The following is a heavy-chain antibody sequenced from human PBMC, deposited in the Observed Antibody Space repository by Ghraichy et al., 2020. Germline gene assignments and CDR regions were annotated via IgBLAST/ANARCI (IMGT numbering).Heavy chain of an antibody. CDR3: ARELGGGPMDV. Sequence: GGSLRLSCAASGFSVSFNYMSWVRQGPGKGLECVSVIYSGGSTYYADSVKGRFTISRDNSKNTLYLQMNSLRAEDTAVYYCARELGGGPMDVWGKGTTVTVSS. J-gene: IGHJ6*03. CDR1: GFSVSFNY. CDR2: IYSGGST. D-gene: IGHD7-27*01. V-gene: IGHV3-53*01.